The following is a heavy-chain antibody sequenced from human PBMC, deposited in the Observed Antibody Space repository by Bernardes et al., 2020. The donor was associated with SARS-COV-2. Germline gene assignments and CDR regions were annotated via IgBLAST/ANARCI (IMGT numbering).Heavy chain of an antibody. CDR2: INHLGGYT. D-gene: IGHD3-10*01. CDR3: AREPGWVRGVLYFDY. Sequence: GGSLRLSCAASGFTFSDHYLTWVRQAPGKGLEWVSYINHLGGYTNYADSVKDRFTISRDNAKNSLYLQMSSLRVEDTAIYYCAREPGWVRGVLYFDYWGQGVMVTVSS. V-gene: IGHV3-11*06. J-gene: IGHJ4*02. CDR1: GFTFSDHY.